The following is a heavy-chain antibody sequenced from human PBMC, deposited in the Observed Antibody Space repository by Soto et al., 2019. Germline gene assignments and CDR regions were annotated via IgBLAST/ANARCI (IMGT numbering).Heavy chain of an antibody. CDR1: GFTFSSYA. D-gene: IGHD1-26*01. Sequence: PGGSLRLSCAASGFTFSSYAMHWVRQAPGKGLEWVAVISYDGSNKYYADSVKGRFTISRDNSKNTLYLQMNSLRAEDTAVYYCARYEESYSWDSARFDYWGQGTLVTVSS. CDR2: ISYDGSNK. CDR3: ARYEESYSWDSARFDY. J-gene: IGHJ4*02. V-gene: IGHV3-30-3*01.